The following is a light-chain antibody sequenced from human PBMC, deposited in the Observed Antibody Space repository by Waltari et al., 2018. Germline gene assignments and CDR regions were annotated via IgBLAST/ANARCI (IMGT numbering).Light chain of an antibody. V-gene: IGLV2-14*03. CDR3: SSFTKSSTFV. J-gene: IGLJ3*02. CDR2: EDR. CDR1: SSDVGVYNY. Sequence: QSALTQPASVSGSPGQPITISCTGTSSDVGVYNYVSWYQQHPGKVPKRMIYEDRKRHSGVSNRFSGSKSGNTASLTISGLQAEDEADYYCSSFTKSSTFVFGGGTKVTVL.